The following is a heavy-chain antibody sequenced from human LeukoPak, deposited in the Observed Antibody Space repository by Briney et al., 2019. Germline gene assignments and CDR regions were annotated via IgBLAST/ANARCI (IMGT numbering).Heavy chain of an antibody. CDR3: ARRGYCCDIDGFDM. CDR2: IRYDGTNK. CDR1: GFTFSNHG. D-gene: IGHD5-18*01. V-gene: IGHV3-30*02. Sequence: GGSLRLSCAASGFTFSNHGMHWVRQAPGKGLDWVAFIRYDGTNKFYADSVQGRFTISRDNSENTVYLQMNSLSTEGTAVYFCARRGYCCDIDGFDMWGQGTMVTVSS. J-gene: IGHJ3*02.